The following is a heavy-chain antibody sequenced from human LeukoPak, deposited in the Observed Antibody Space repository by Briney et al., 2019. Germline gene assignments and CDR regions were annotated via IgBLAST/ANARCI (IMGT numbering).Heavy chain of an antibody. CDR3: ATAPKYSSGWFYFDY. CDR2: FDPEDGET. CDR1: GYTLTELS. D-gene: IGHD6-19*01. V-gene: IGHV1-24*01. J-gene: IGHJ4*02. Sequence: ASVKVSCRVSGYTLTELSMHWVRQAPGKGLEWMGGFDPEDGETIYAQKFQGRVTMTEDTSTDTASMELSSLRSEDTAVYYCATAPKYSSGWFYFDYWGQGTLVTVSS.